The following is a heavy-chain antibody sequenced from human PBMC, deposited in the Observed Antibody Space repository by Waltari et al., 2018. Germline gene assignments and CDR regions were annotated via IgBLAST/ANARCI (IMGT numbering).Heavy chain of an antibody. D-gene: IGHD6-13*01. CDR1: GFTVSSND. V-gene: IGHV3-53*02. CDR2: IYSGGST. Sequence: EVQLVETGGGLVQPGGSLRLSCSASGFTVSSNDISWVRQAPGKGLEGVSVIYSGGSTYYADSVKGRFTISRDNSKNTLYLQMNSLRAEDTAVYYCARASSRISFQHWGQGTLVTVSS. CDR3: ARASSRISFQH. J-gene: IGHJ1*01.